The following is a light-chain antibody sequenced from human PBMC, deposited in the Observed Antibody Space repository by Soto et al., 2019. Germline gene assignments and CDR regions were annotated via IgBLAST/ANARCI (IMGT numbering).Light chain of an antibody. CDR3: GTWDSGLGGGV. V-gene: IGLV1-51*02. CDR2: ENY. CDR1: SPNIADKY. Sequence: QSVLTQPPSVSAALGQKVTISCSGSSPNIADKYVSWYQQLPGTAPKLLIYENYKRPSGIPDRFSGSKSGTSATLDITGLQTGDEADYYCGTWDSGLGGGVFGGGTKLTVL. J-gene: IGLJ2*01.